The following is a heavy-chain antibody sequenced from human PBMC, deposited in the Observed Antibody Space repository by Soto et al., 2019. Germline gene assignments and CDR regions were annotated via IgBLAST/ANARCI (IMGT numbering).Heavy chain of an antibody. CDR1: GFTFSSYG. D-gene: IGHD3-16*01. CDR2: ITSDGSST. CDR3: ARATYDYVWGEAWDY. Sequence: EVQLVESGGGLVQPGGSLRLSCAASGFTFSSYGMHWVRQAPGKGLVWVSRITSDGSSTSYADSVKGRFTISRDNAKNTLYMQMNTLRAEDTAVYYCARATYDYVWGEAWDYWGQGTLVTVSS. V-gene: IGHV3-74*01. J-gene: IGHJ4*02.